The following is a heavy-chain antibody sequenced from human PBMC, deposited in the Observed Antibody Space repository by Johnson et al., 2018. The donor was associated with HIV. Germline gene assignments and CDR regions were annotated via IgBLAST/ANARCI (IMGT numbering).Heavy chain of an antibody. V-gene: IGHV3-43D*03. Sequence: VQLVESGGVVVQPGGSLRLSCAASGFTFDDYAMHWVRQAPGKGLEWVSLISWDGGSTYYADSVKGRFTISRDNSKNTLYLQMNSLRPDDTAVYYCAKDTAMLRSSAAFDIWGQGTMVTVSS. J-gene: IGHJ3*02. CDR1: GFTFDDYA. CDR2: ISWDGGST. CDR3: AKDTAMLRSSAAFDI. D-gene: IGHD5-18*01.